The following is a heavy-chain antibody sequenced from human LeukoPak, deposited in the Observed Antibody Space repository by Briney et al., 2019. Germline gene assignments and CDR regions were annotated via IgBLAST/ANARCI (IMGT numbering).Heavy chain of an antibody. Sequence: GESLKISCKGSGYSFTSYWIGWVRQMPGKGLEWMGIIYPGDSDTRYSPSFQGQVTISADKSISTAYLQWSSLKASDTAMYYWQKPEYDILTGYPFDYWGQGTLVTVSS. J-gene: IGHJ4*02. V-gene: IGHV5-51*01. CDR3: QKPEYDILTGYPFDY. D-gene: IGHD3-9*01. CDR2: IYPGDSDT. CDR1: GYSFTSYW.